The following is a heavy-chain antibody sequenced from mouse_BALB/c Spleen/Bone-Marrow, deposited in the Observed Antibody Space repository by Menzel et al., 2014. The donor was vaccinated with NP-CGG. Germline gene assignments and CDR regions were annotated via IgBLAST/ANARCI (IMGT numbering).Heavy chain of an antibody. J-gene: IGHJ2*01. CDR3: ARASVVPYCFDF. V-gene: IGHV1-9*01. CDR2: ILPGSGTA. D-gene: IGHD1-1*01. CDR1: GYTFSNYW. Sequence: VQLVESGAELMKPGASVKISCKATGYTFSNYWIDWVKQRPGHGLEWIGEILPGSGTANYNEKFKGKATFTADTSSNTAYMQLSSLTSEDSALYYCARASVVPYCFDFWGQGTTLTVSS.